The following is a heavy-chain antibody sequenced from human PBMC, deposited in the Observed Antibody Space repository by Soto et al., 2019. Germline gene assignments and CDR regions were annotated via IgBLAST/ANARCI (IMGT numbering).Heavy chain of an antibody. D-gene: IGHD3-10*01. CDR3: ARDAGIMVRPKSAFDI. CDR2: IWYDGSNK. Sequence: QVQLVESGGGVVQPGRSLRLSCAASGFTFSSYGMHWVRQAPGKGLEWVAVIWYDGSNKYYADSVKGRFTISRDNSKNTLYLQMNGLRAEDTAVYYCARDAGIMVRPKSAFDIWGQGTMVTVSS. J-gene: IGHJ3*02. V-gene: IGHV3-33*01. CDR1: GFTFSSYG.